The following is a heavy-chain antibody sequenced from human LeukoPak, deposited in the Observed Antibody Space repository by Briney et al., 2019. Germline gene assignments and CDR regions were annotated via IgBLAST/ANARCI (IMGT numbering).Heavy chain of an antibody. CDR3: ASKSRGHFDI. D-gene: IGHD3-10*01. CDR1: GFTFGSYA. J-gene: IGHJ3*02. Sequence: GSLSLSCEASGFTFGSYALCWVRKPQGKGLEWVSSISSESGYRYFADPVRGRFTISRDNANNSLLLQMNSLRVEDTAVYYCASKSRGHFDIWGQGTMVTVSS. V-gene: IGHV3-21*01. CDR2: ISSESGYR.